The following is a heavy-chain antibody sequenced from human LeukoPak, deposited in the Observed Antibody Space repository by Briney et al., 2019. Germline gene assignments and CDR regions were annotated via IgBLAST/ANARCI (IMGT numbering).Heavy chain of an antibody. V-gene: IGHV1-18*01. D-gene: IGHD3-22*01. CDR2: ISAYNGNT. J-gene: IGHJ4*02. Sequence: SVTVSCKASGYTFTSYGISWARQAPVQGLEWMGWISAYNGNTNYAQKLQGRVTMTTDTSTSTAYMELRSLRSDDTAVYYCARVSYYYDSSGMYYFDYWGQGTLVTVSS. CDR1: GYTFTSYG. CDR3: ARVSYYYDSSGMYYFDY.